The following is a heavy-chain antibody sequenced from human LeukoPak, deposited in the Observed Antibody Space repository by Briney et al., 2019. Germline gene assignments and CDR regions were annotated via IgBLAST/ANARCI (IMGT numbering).Heavy chain of an antibody. Sequence: GGSLRLSCAASGFTFSSYAMSWVRQAPGKGLEWVSAISGSGGSTYYADSVKGRFTISRDNAKNSLYLQMNSLRAEDTAVYYCAQSSDSSGYYYLSRRSGYYYGMDVWGQGTTVTVSS. CDR1: GFTFSSYA. D-gene: IGHD3-22*01. V-gene: IGHV3-23*01. J-gene: IGHJ6*02. CDR3: AQSSDSSGYYYLSRRSGYYYGMDV. CDR2: ISGSGGST.